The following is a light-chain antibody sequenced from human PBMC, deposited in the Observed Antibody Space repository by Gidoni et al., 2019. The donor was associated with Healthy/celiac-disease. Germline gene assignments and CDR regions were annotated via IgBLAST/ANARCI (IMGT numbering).Light chain of an antibody. CDR3: QQRSNWPVLT. CDR2: DAS. Sequence: EIVLTQSPATLSLSPGERATLSCRASQSVSSYLAWYQQKPGQAPRLLIYDASNRATGIPARFSGSGSGTDFTLTSSSLDPEDVAVYYCQQRSNWPVLTFXGXTKVEIK. CDR1: QSVSSY. J-gene: IGKJ4*01. V-gene: IGKV3-11*01.